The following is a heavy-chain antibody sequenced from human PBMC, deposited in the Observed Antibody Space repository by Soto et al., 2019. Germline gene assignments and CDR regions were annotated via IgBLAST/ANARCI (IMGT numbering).Heavy chain of an antibody. V-gene: IGHV3-48*02. D-gene: IGHD3-3*01. Sequence: GGSLRLSCVASGFTFSRYSFNWVRQAPGRGLEWVSYVTSTSSTIYYADSVKGRFTISRDDAKNSLYLQMNSLRDEDTAVYYCVRDSPSFGVVSSYAFDIWGRGTMVTVSS. CDR3: VRDSPSFGVVSSYAFDI. CDR1: GFTFSRYS. CDR2: VTSTSSTI. J-gene: IGHJ3*02.